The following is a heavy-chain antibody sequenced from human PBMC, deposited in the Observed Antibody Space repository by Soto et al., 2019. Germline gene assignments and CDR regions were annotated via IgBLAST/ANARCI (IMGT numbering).Heavy chain of an antibody. Sequence: DSVKVSCKASGYTFTSYGISWVRQAPGQGLEWMGWISTYNGNTNYAQKIQGRVTMTTDTSTGTAYMELRSLRSDDTAVYYCARDPPRRYSSGQGLDYWGQGTLVTVS. CDR3: ARDPPRRYSSGQGLDY. CDR2: ISTYNGNT. J-gene: IGHJ4*02. V-gene: IGHV1-18*04. D-gene: IGHD5-18*01. CDR1: GYTFTSYG.